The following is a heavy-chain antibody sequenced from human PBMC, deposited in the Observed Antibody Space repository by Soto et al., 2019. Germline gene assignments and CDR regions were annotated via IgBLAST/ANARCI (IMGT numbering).Heavy chain of an antibody. D-gene: IGHD2-15*01. CDR1: GGSINSYY. CDR3: ARVFLAYQMLLPFDP. J-gene: IGHJ5*02. V-gene: IGHV4-59*01. CDR2: IYYSGNT. Sequence: PSETLSLTCTVSGGSINSYYWSWIRQPPGKGPEWIGYIYYSGNTKYNPSLKSRVSLSVDMSKNQFSLKLYSVTAADTAVYYCARVFLAYQMLLPFDPWGQEILVTV.